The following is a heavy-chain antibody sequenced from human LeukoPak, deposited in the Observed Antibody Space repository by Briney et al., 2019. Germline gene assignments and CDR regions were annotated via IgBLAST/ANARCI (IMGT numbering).Heavy chain of an antibody. CDR3: ARSGITILGVVNYFHY. CDR2: IYHSGST. CDR1: GGSISSSNW. D-gene: IGHD3-3*01. V-gene: IGHV4-4*02. J-gene: IGHJ4*02. Sequence: SETLSLTCAVSGGSISSSNWWSWVRQPPGKGLEWIGEIYHSGSTNHNPSLKSRVTISVDKSKNQFSLKLSSVTAADTAVYYCARSGITILGVVNYFHYWGQGTLVTVSS.